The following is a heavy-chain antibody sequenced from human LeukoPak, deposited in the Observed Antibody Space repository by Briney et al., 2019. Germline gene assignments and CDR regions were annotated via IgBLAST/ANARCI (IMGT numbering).Heavy chain of an antibody. D-gene: IGHD3-3*01. CDR1: GFTVSSNY. Sequence: GGSLRLSCAASGFTVSSNYMSWVRQAPGKGLEWVSVIYSGGSTYYADSVKGRFTISRDNSKNTLYLQMNSLRAEDTAVYYCAKGGPTIFGVVPLFDYWGQGTLVTVSS. J-gene: IGHJ4*02. CDR3: AKGGPTIFGVVPLFDY. V-gene: IGHV3-53*01. CDR2: IYSGGST.